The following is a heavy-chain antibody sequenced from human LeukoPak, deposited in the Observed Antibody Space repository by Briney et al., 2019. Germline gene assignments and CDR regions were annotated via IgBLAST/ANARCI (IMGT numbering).Heavy chain of an antibody. CDR3: ARPRTVLTSPLDY. D-gene: IGHD4-17*01. V-gene: IGHV5-51*01. CDR2: IYPGDSDT. CDR1: GCSFTSYW. Sequence: GESLKISCKGSGCSFTSYWIGWVRQMPGKGLEWMGIIYPGDSDTRYSPSFQGQVTVSADKSISTAYLQWSSLKASDTAMYYCARPRTVLTSPLDYWGQGTLVTVSS. J-gene: IGHJ4*02.